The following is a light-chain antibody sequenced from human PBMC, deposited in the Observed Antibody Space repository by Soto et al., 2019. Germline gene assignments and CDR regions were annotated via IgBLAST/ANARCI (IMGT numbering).Light chain of an antibody. CDR2: EVT. V-gene: IGLV2-23*02. Sequence: QSVLTQPPSVSGSPGQSVTISCSGTIDDVTAYYRVSWYQQTPGTAPKLMIFEVTKRPSGVSSRFSASKSGNTASLTISGVQAEDEADYYCCSYAGTTTWVFGGGTKLTVL. J-gene: IGLJ3*02. CDR1: IDDVTAYYR. CDR3: CSYAGTTTWV.